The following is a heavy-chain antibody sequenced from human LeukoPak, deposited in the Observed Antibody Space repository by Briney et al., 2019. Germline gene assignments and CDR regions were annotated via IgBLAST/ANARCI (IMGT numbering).Heavy chain of an antibody. CDR3: ARDNYGSGSYYNVIKYNWFDP. CDR2: IYHSGST. V-gene: IGHV4-38-2*02. CDR1: GRSIGSYY. Sequence: SETLSLTWTVAGRSIGSYYWSWIRQPAGKGLEWIGSIYHSGSTYYNPSLKSRVTISVDTSKNQFSLKLSSVTAADTAVYYCARDNYGSGSYYNVIKYNWFDPWGQGTLVTVSS. J-gene: IGHJ5*02. D-gene: IGHD3-10*01.